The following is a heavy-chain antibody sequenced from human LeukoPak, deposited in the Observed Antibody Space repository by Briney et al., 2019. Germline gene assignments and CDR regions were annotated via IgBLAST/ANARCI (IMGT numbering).Heavy chain of an antibody. CDR1: GFTFSSNW. CDR2: IKQDGSEK. J-gene: IGHJ4*02. D-gene: IGHD6-19*01. CDR3: ARDGRGIAVD. Sequence: GGSLRLSCAASGFTFSSNWMSWVRQAPGKGLEWVANIKQDGSEKYYVDSVKGRFTISRDNAKNSLYLQMYSLRAEDTAVYYCARDGRGIAVDWGQGTLVTVSS. V-gene: IGHV3-7*01.